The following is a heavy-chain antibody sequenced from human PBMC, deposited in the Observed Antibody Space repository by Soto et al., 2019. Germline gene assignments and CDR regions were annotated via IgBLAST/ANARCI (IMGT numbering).Heavy chain of an antibody. J-gene: IGHJ4*02. Sequence: GASVKVSFKASGYTFTSYHIHWVRQAPGQGLEWKGIINPSGDTSYAQKFLDRIDMTSDTTTSTVYMELSSLRSEDMAVFLCTRVGPQHLWFGDLSHWGQGTLVTVSS. CDR2: INPSGDT. D-gene: IGHD3-10*01. CDR3: TRVGPQHLWFGDLSH. V-gene: IGHV1-46*01. CDR1: GYTFTSYH.